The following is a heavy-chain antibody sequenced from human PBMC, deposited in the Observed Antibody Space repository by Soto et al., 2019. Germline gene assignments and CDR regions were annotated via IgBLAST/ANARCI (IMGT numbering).Heavy chain of an antibody. CDR3: ARVVLTITRGAFDA. CDR2: ISHSGSP. CDR1: GGSISSSHW. D-gene: IGHD3-9*01. V-gene: IGHV4-4*01. J-gene: IGHJ3*01. Sequence: QVQLQESGPGLVKPSGTLSLTCAVSGGSISSSHWWTWVRQSPGKGLEYIVEISHSGSPNSSPSLKTRVTLTVDQSKNRFSLALTSVTAADTAVYCCARVVLTITRGAFDAWGQGTLGIVSS.